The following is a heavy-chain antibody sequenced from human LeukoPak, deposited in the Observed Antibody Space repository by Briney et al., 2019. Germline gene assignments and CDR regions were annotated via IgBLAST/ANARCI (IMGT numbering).Heavy chain of an antibody. D-gene: IGHD2-15*01. J-gene: IGHJ4*02. CDR1: GFTFSSYA. Sequence: GGSLRLSCAASGFTFSSYAMSLVRQAPGKGLEWVSAISGSGGSTYYADSVKGRFTISRDNSKNTLYLQMNSLRAEDTAVYYCAKDPVVVRYYFDYWGQGTLVTVSS. V-gene: IGHV3-23*01. CDR3: AKDPVVVRYYFDY. CDR2: ISGSGGST.